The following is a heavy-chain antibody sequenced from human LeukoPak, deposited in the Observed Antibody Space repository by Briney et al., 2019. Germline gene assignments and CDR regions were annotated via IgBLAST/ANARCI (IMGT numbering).Heavy chain of an antibody. D-gene: IGHD3-22*01. CDR1: GDTLSRYA. CDR3: ARDDYYDSSAYRENPFDV. J-gene: IGHJ3*01. Sequence: GASLRVSCKASGDTLSRYAICSLRETPGQGLEWMGGIIPILGTTNYAQKFQGRVTITADESTSTLYMELRSLRSEDTAIYYCARDDYYDSSAYRENPFDVWGQGTMVTVSS. V-gene: IGHV1-69*13. CDR2: IIPILGTT.